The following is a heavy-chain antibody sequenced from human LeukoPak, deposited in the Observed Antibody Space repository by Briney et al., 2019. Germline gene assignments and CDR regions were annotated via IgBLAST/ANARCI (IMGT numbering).Heavy chain of an antibody. CDR2: TYYSGTT. V-gene: IGHV4-59*01. D-gene: IGHD2/OR15-2a*01. CDR1: GGSMSSYY. CDR3: ARGPNNFDF. J-gene: IGHJ4*02. Sequence: SETLSLTCSVSGGSMSSYYWSWIRQPPGEGLEWIGYTYYSGTTNYNPSLKSRVSISLDTSKNQVSLNLNSVTAADTAVYYCARGPNNFDFWGQGTLVTVSS.